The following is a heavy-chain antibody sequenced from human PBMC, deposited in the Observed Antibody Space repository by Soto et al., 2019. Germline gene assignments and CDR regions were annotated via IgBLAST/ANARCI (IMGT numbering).Heavy chain of an antibody. CDR3: AKDRVVVAATLFDY. CDR1: GLTFRNYG. CDR2: ISGSGGST. J-gene: IGHJ4*02. V-gene: IGHV3-23*01. D-gene: IGHD2-15*01. Sequence: GGSLRLSCAASGLTFRNYGMHWVRQAPGKGLEWVSAISGSGGSTYYADSVKGRFTISRDNSKNTLYLQMNSLRAEDTAVYYCAKDRVVVAATLFDYWGQGTLVTVSS.